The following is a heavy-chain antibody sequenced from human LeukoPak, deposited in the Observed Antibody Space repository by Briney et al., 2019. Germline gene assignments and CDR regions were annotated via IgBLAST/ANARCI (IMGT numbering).Heavy chain of an antibody. J-gene: IGHJ4*02. D-gene: IGHD3-22*01. Sequence: GGSLTLSCGASGFTFSSYGMHWLRRAPGRGLEWVAVIRYDGSNKYYANSVKGRFTISRDNSKNTLYLQMNSLRAEDTAVYYCAKYKLALYDSSGSFDYWGQGTLVTVSS. V-gene: IGHV3-30*02. CDR1: GFTFSSYG. CDR2: IRYDGSNK. CDR3: AKYKLALYDSSGSFDY.